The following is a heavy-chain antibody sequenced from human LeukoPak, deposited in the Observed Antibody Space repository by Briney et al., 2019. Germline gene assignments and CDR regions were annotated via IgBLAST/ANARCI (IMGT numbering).Heavy chain of an antibody. J-gene: IGHJ5*02. CDR3: ARALDYGGIPNWFDP. D-gene: IGHD4-23*01. V-gene: IGHV1-69*13. Sequence: SVKVSCKASGGTFSSYAISWVRQAPGQGLEWMGGIIPIFGTANYAQKFQGRVTITADESTSTAYMELSSLRSEDTAVYYCARALDYGGIPNWFDPWGQGTLVTVSS. CDR2: IIPIFGTA. CDR1: GGTFSSYA.